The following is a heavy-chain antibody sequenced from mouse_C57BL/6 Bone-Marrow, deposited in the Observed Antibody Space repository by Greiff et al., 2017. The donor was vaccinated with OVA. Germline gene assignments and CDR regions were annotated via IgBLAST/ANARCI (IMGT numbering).Heavy chain of an antibody. V-gene: IGHV1-61*01. Sequence: QVQLQQPGAELVRPGSSVKLSCKASGYTFTSYWMDWVKQRPGQGLEWIGNIYPSYSETHYNQKFKDKATLTVDKSSSTAYMQLSSLTSEDSAVYYCARDRSGYFDYWGQGTTLTVSS. CDR2: IYPSYSET. D-gene: IGHD3-2*02. CDR3: ARDRSGYFDY. J-gene: IGHJ2*01. CDR1: GYTFTSYW.